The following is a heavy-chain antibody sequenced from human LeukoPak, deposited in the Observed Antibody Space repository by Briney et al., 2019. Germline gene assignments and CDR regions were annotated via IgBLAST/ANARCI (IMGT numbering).Heavy chain of an antibody. CDR3: ARGGYSSSPFDY. CDR2: IYYSGST. J-gene: IGHJ4*02. V-gene: IGHV4-59*01. D-gene: IGHD6-6*01. Sequence: SETLSLTCTVSGGSISSYYWSWIRQPPGKGLEWIGYIYYSGSTNYNPSLKSRVTVSVDTSKNQFSLKLSSVTAADTAVYYCARGGYSSSPFDYWGQGTLVTVSS. CDR1: GGSISSYY.